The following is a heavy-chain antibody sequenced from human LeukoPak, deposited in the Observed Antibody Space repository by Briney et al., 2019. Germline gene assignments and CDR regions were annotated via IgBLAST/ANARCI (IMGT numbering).Heavy chain of an antibody. CDR3: ARSAGDYGSWFDP. Sequence: SETLSLTCTVSGGSISSYYWSWTRQPPGKGLEWIGYIYYSGSTNYNPSLKSRVTISVDTSKNQFSLKLSSVTAADTAVYYCARSAGDYGSWFDPWGQGTLVTVSS. D-gene: IGHD4-17*01. J-gene: IGHJ5*02. CDR1: GGSISSYY. V-gene: IGHV4-59*01. CDR2: IYYSGST.